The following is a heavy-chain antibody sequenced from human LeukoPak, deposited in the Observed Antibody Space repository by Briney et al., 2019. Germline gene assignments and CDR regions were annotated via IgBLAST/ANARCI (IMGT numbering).Heavy chain of an antibody. CDR3: ARDYHGSGSLTTFDY. CDR2: INPRGGST. J-gene: IGHJ4*02. D-gene: IGHD3-10*01. V-gene: IGHV1-46*01. CDR1: GGTFSSYA. Sequence: GASVKVSCKASGGTFSSYAISWVRQAPGQGLEWMGIINPRGGSTTSAQKFQGRITLTRDTSTSTFYMELSSLKSQDTAVYYCARDYHGSGSLTTFDYWGQGTLVTVSS.